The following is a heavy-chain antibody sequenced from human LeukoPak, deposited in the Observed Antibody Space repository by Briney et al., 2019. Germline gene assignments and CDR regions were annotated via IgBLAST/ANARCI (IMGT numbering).Heavy chain of an antibody. Sequence: PSETLSLTCTVSGASMKIRYHYWGWIRQSPGKGLEWIAEINHSGSTNYNPSLKSRVTISVDTSKNPFSLKLSSVTAADTAVYYCARLRDWPRPQYYFDYWGQGTLVTVSS. CDR2: INHSGST. CDR1: GASMKIRYHY. CDR3: ARLRDWPRPQYYFDY. D-gene: IGHD3/OR15-3a*01. V-gene: IGHV4-39*07. J-gene: IGHJ4*02.